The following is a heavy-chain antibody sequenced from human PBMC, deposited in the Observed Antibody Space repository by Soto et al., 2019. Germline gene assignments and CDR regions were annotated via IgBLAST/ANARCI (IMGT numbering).Heavy chain of an antibody. D-gene: IGHD2-15*01. CDR1: GFTFSGST. CDR2: IRSKANDYAT. CDR3: TGGYCTGGTCYSGYFQH. Sequence: EVQLVQSGGGLVQPGGSLKLSCAASGFTFSGSTVHWVRQASGEGLQWVGRIRSKANDYATTYIASVKGSFTISRDDSRNRAYLQMSDLKNEDTAVYYCTGGYCTGGTCYSGYFQHWGQGALGTVFS. J-gene: IGHJ1*01. V-gene: IGHV3-73*02.